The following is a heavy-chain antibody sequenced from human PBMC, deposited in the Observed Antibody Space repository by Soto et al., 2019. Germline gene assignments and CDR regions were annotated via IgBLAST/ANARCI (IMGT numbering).Heavy chain of an antibody. CDR2: IYYSGST. V-gene: IGHV4-30-4*01. CDR1: GGSISSGDYY. D-gene: IGHD4-17*01. Sequence: QVQLQESGPGLVKPSQTLSLTCTVSGGSISSGDYYWSWIRQPPGKGLEWIGYIYYSGSTYYNPYLPSLVTREVDTSNNQFSLKLSAVDAAATAVYYCAGLGDDYGDDDVSGYWGQGTLVTVSS. J-gene: IGHJ4*02. CDR3: AGLGDDYGDDDVSGY.